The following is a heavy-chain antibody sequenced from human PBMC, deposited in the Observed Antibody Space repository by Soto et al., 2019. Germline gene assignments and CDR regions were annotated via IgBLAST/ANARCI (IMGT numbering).Heavy chain of an antibody. CDR3: ARLAMVRGVPTYGMDV. D-gene: IGHD3-10*01. Sequence: GASVKVSCKASGGTFSSYAISWVRQAPGQGLEWMGGIIPIFGTANYAQKFQGRVTITADESTSTAYMELSSLRSEDTAVYYCARLAMVRGVPTYGMDVWGQGTTVTVSS. CDR1: GGTFSSYA. CDR2: IIPIFGTA. J-gene: IGHJ6*02. V-gene: IGHV1-69*13.